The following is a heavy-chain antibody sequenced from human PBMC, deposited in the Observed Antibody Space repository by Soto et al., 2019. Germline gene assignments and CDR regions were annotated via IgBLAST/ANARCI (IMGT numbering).Heavy chain of an antibody. CDR3: AREDSIIIPAVSDF. V-gene: IGHV3-21*01. CDR1: GFAFNNYG. CDR2: ISKSDYT. Sequence: GGSLRLSCTVSGFAFNNYGIHWVRQAPGKGLEWVSSISKSDYTYYSDSVTGRFTISRDNAKNSVSLQMNTLRVEDTAVYYCAREDSIIIPAVSDFWGQGTLVTVSS. D-gene: IGHD2-2*01. J-gene: IGHJ4*02.